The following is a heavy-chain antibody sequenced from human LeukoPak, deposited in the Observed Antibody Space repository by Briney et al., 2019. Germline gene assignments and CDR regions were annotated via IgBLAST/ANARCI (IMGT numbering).Heavy chain of an antibody. Sequence: SETLSLTCTVSGGSISSYYWSWIRQPPGKGLEWIGSIYYSGSTYYNLSFKSRVTISVDTSKNQFSLKLSSVTAADTAVYYCARHNLGGYSSGWYWFDPWGQGTLVTVSS. CDR3: ARHNLGGYSSGWYWFDP. CDR2: IYYSGST. V-gene: IGHV4-39*01. CDR1: GGSISSYY. D-gene: IGHD6-19*01. J-gene: IGHJ5*02.